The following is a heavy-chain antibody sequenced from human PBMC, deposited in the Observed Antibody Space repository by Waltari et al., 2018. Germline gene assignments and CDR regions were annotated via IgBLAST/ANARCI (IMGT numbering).Heavy chain of an antibody. CDR1: GFTFSSYE. D-gene: IGHD6-19*01. CDR2: ISSSGSTI. CDR3: ARRLSSGCEY. Sequence: EVQLVESGGGLVQPGGSLRLSCAASGFTFSSYEMNWVRQAPGKGLEWVSYISSSGSTIYYADSVKGRFTISRDNAKNTLYLQMNSLRAEDTAVYYCARRLSSGCEYWGQGALVTVSS. J-gene: IGHJ4*02. V-gene: IGHV3-48*03.